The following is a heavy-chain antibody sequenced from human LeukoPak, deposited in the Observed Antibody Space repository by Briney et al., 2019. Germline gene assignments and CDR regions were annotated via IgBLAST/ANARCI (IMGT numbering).Heavy chain of an antibody. CDR3: ARDPRYSSSWHYYYYGMDV. Sequence: ASVKVSCKASGYTFTGYYMHWVRQAPGQGLEWMGWISAYNGNTNYAQKLQGRVTMTTDTSTSTAYMELRSLRSDDTAVYYCARDPRYSSSWHYYYYGMDVWGQGTTVTVSS. J-gene: IGHJ6*02. V-gene: IGHV1-18*04. D-gene: IGHD6-13*01. CDR2: ISAYNGNT. CDR1: GYTFTGYY.